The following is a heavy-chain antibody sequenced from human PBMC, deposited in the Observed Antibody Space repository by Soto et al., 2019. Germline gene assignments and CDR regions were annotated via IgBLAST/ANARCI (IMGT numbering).Heavy chain of an antibody. CDR3: AREIAARL. D-gene: IGHD6-6*01. V-gene: IGHV3-7*01. CDR2: IKQDGSEE. CDR1: GFTFSSYW. J-gene: IGHJ6*04. Sequence: EVQLVESGGGLVQPGGSLRLSCAASGFTFSSYWMSWFRQAPGKGLEWVANIKQDGSEENYVDSVKGRFTISRDNAKNALYLQMNSLRVEDPAVYYCAREIAARLWGKGTTVTVSS.